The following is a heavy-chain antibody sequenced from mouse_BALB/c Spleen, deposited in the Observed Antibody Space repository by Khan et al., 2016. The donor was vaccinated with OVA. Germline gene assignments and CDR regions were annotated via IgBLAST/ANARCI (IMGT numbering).Heavy chain of an antibody. CDR3: ARSVTITTVVATDFDY. J-gene: IGHJ2*01. D-gene: IGHD1-1*01. CDR2: ISYSGRT. Sequence: VQLQESGPGLVKPSQSLSLTCTVTGYSITSDYAWNWIRQFPGNKLEWMGYISYSGRTSYNPSHKSRISITRDTSKNQFFLQLNSLTTEDTATSYCARSVTITTVVATDFDYWGQGTTLTVSS. CDR1: GYSITSDYA. V-gene: IGHV3-2*02.